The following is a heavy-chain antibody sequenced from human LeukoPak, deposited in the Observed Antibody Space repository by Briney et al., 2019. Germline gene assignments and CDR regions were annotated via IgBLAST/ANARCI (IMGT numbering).Heavy chain of an antibody. J-gene: IGHJ4*02. CDR1: GYTFTGYY. CDR3: ARDSYGGNWSLGY. Sequence: ASVKVSCKAYGYTFTGYYIHWVRQAPGQGLEWMGWVNPNSGGTNYAQMFQGRVTMTRDTSINTAYMELSGLRSDDTAVYYCARDSYGGNWSLGYWGQGTLVTVSS. V-gene: IGHV1-2*02. D-gene: IGHD4-23*01. CDR2: VNPNSGGT.